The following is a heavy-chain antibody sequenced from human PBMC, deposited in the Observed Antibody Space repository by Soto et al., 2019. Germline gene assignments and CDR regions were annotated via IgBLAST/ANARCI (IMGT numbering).Heavy chain of an antibody. J-gene: IGHJ4*02. Sequence: TLSLTCTVSGGSISSAAYCWSWIRQSPDKGLEWIGHIYDGGTTYSSPSLKGRVTISADTSETQFSPKLNSVSAADTAVYYCARGPSGDKVDYWGQGIQVTVS. D-gene: IGHD7-27*01. V-gene: IGHV4-30-4*01. CDR2: IYDGGTT. CDR1: GGSISSAAYC. CDR3: ARGPSGDKVDY.